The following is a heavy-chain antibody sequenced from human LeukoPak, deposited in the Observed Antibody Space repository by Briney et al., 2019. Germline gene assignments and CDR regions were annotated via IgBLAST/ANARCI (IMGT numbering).Heavy chain of an antibody. D-gene: IGHD5-18*01. CDR1: GGTFSRYA. CDR3: ARSSPPIHDAFDI. CDR2: IIPIFGTA. V-gene: IGHV1-69*05. J-gene: IGHJ3*02. Sequence: SVKVSCKASGGTFSRYAISWVRQAPGQGLEGMGGIIPIFGTANYAQKFQGRVTITTDESTSTAYMELSSLRSADTAVYYCARSSPPIHDAFDIWGQGTMVTVSS.